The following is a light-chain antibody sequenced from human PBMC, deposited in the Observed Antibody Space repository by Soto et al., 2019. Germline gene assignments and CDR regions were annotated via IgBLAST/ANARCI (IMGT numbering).Light chain of an antibody. Sequence: QLVLTQSSSASASLGSSVKLTCTLSSGHSSYIIAWHQQQPGKAPRYLMKLEGSGSYNQGSGVPDRFSGSSSGADRYLTISSLQFEDEADYYCETWDINTRVFGGGTKLTVL. J-gene: IGLJ2*01. V-gene: IGLV4-60*02. CDR3: ETWDINTRV. CDR1: SGHSSYI. CDR2: LEGSGSY.